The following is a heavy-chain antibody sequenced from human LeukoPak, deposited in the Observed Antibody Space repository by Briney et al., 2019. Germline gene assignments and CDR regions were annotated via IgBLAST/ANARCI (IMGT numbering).Heavy chain of an antibody. CDR3: ARYCSGGSCYSGDY. J-gene: IGHJ4*02. Sequence: GGSLRLSCAASGFTFSSYWMHWVRQAPGKGLVWVSRINSDGSSTSYADSVKGRFTISRDNAKDTLYLQMNSLRAEDTAVYYCARYCSGGSCYSGDYWGQGTLVTVSS. D-gene: IGHD2-15*01. V-gene: IGHV3-74*01. CDR2: INSDGSST. CDR1: GFTFSSYW.